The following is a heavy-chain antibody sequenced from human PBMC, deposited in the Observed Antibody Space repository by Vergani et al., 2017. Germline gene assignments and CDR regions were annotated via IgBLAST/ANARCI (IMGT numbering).Heavy chain of an antibody. CDR2: IYTSGST. D-gene: IGHD3-22*01. V-gene: IGHV4-61*02. Sequence: QVQLQESGPGLVKPSQTLSLTCTVSGGSISSGSYYWSWIRQPAGKGLEWIGRIYTSGSTNYNPSLKSRVTISVDTSKNQFSLKLSSVTAADTAVYYCARDRSHYYDSSGYYGHYYYYGMDVWGQGTTVTVSS. CDR1: GGSISSGSYY. CDR3: ARDRSHYYDSSGYYGHYYYYGMDV. J-gene: IGHJ6*02.